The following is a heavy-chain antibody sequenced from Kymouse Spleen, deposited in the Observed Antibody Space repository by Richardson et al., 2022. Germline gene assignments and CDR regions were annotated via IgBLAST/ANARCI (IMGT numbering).Heavy chain of an antibody. CDR3: ARQDGIFGVVKGMDV. Sequence: QLQLQESGPGLVKPSETLSLTCTVSGGSISSSSYYWGWIRQPPGKGLEWIGSIYYSGSTYYNPSLKSRVTISVDTSKNQFSLKLSSVTAADTAVYYCARQDGIFGVVKGMDVWGQGTTVTVSS. D-gene: IGHD3-3*01. CDR2: IYYSGST. V-gene: IGHV4-39*01. CDR1: GGSISSSSYY. J-gene: IGHJ6*02.